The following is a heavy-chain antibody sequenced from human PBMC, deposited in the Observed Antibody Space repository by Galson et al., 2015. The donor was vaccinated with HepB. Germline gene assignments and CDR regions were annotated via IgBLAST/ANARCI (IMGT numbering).Heavy chain of an antibody. Sequence: SVKVSCKASGYAFTSYGISWVRRAPGQGLEWMGWISAYNGNTNYAQKLQGRVTMTTDTSTSTAYMELRSLRSDDTAVYYCARAPTAGTLNWFDPWGQGTLVTVSS. V-gene: IGHV1-18*04. CDR3: ARAPTAGTLNWFDP. CDR1: GYAFTSYG. J-gene: IGHJ5*02. CDR2: ISAYNGNT. D-gene: IGHD6-19*01.